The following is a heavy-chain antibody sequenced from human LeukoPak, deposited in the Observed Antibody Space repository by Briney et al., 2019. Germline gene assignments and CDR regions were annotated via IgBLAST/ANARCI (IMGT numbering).Heavy chain of an antibody. J-gene: IGHJ4*02. Sequence: ASVKVSCKASGYTFTGYYMHWVRQAPGQGLEWMGWINPNSGGTNYAQKFQGWVTMTRDTSISTAYMELSRLRSDDTAVYYCARALPYYDFWSGYYTGIHFDYWGQGTLVTVSS. CDR3: ARALPYYDFWSGYYTGIHFDY. V-gene: IGHV1-2*04. CDR1: GYTFTGYY. D-gene: IGHD3-3*01. CDR2: INPNSGGT.